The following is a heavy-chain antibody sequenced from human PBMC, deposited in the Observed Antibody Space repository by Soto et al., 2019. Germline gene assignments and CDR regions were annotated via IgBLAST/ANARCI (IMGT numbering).Heavy chain of an antibody. CDR3: ARLSRTYGDEVFDY. Sequence: QVQLVQSGAAVKKPGASVKVSCKASGYTFTSYAMHWVRQAPGQRLEWMGWINAGNGNTKYSQKFKGRVTITRDTSASTAYMELSSLRSEETAVYYCARLSRTYGDEVFDYWGQGTLVTVSS. V-gene: IGHV1-3*01. CDR2: INAGNGNT. D-gene: IGHD4-17*01. CDR1: GYTFTSYA. J-gene: IGHJ4*02.